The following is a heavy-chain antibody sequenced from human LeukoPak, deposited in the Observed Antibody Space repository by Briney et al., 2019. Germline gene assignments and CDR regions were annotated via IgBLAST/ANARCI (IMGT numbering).Heavy chain of an antibody. CDR3: ARDLTGVPTMAVAGPQFDP. D-gene: IGHD6-19*01. Sequence: SVKVSCKASGGTFSSYAISWVRQAPGQGLEWMGRIIPILGIANYAQKFQGRVTITADKSTSTAYMELSSLRSEDTAVYYCARDLTGVPTMAVAGPQFDPWGQGTLVTVSS. J-gene: IGHJ5*02. CDR1: GGTFSSYA. V-gene: IGHV1-69*04. CDR2: IIPILGIA.